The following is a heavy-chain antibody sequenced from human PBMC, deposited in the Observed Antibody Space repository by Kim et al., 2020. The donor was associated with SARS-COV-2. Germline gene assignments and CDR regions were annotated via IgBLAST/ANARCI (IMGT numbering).Heavy chain of an antibody. Sequence: NPSLKSRVTISVDTSKNQFSLKLSSVTAADTAVYYCARVAGWLRLRGLDYWGQGTLVTVSS. CDR3: ARVAGWLRLRGLDY. V-gene: IGHV4-34*01. J-gene: IGHJ4*02. D-gene: IGHD5-12*01.